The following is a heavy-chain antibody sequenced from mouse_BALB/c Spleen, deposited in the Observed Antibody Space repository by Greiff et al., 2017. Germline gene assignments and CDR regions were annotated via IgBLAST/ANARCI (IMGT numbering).Heavy chain of an antibody. CDR3: ARGGSAWFAY. CDR1: GFTFSSYA. V-gene: IGHV5-6-5*01. D-gene: IGHD3-1*01. Sequence: EVQLVESGGGLVKPGGSLKLSCAASGFTFSSYAMSWVRQTPEKRLEWVASISSGGSTYYPDSVKGRFTISRDNARNILYLQMSSLKSEDTAMYYCARGGSAWFAYWGQGTLVTVAA. J-gene: IGHJ3*01. CDR2: ISSGGST.